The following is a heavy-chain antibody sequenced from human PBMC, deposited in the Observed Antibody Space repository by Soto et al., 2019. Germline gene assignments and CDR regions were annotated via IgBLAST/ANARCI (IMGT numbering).Heavy chain of an antibody. J-gene: IGHJ5*02. CDR1: GFTFRSFT. V-gene: IGHV3-21*01. Sequence: GGSLRLSCAASGFTFRSFTMNWVRQAPGKGLEWVSTISSNSAYTYYTDALRGRFTISRDNAKNSLHLQRNSLRAEDTPVYYCTRDAARDSSARSWFDPWGPGTLVTISS. CDR3: TRDAARDSSARSWFDP. D-gene: IGHD6-13*01. CDR2: ISSNSAYT.